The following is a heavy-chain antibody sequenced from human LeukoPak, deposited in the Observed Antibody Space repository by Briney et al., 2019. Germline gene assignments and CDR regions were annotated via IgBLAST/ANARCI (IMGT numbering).Heavy chain of an antibody. CDR2: IIPILGIA. CDR1: GGTFSSYA. J-gene: IGHJ4*02. CDR3: ARVTAEEGSDY. Sequence: SVKVSCKASGGTFSSYAVSWVRQAPGQGLEWMGRIIPILGIANYAQKFQGRVTITADKSTSTAYMELSSLRSEDTAVYYCARVTAEEGSDYWGQGTLVTVSS. D-gene: IGHD1-14*01. V-gene: IGHV1-69*04.